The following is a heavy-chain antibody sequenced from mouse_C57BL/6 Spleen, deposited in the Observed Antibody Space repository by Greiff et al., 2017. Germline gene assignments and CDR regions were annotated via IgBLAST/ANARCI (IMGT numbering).Heavy chain of an antibody. Sequence: DVMLVESEGGLVQPGSSMKLSCTASGFTFSDYYMAWVSQVPEKGLEWVANINYEGSSTYYLDFLKSRFIISRDNAKNILYLQMSSLKSEDTSTYYGARGGLLYYGNGYFDVWGTGTPVTVSS. D-gene: IGHD1-1*01. V-gene: IGHV5-16*01. CDR3: ARGGLLYYGNGYFDV. CDR2: INYEGSST. J-gene: IGHJ1*03. CDR1: GFTFSDYY.